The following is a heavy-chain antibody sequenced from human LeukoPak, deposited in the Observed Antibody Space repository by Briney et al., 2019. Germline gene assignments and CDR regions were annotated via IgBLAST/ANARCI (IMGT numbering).Heavy chain of an antibody. CDR3: ARAYCSGGSCYPFYYGMDV. CDR2: SIPIFGTA. J-gene: IGHJ6*04. Sequence: GSSVKLSCKASVATVTSYAISWVRHAPGQGLEWMGGSIPIFGTANYAQKFQGRVTITADESTSTAYMELSSLRSEDTAVYYCARAYCSGGSCYPFYYGMDVWGKGTTVTVSS. D-gene: IGHD2-15*01. CDR1: VATVTSYA. V-gene: IGHV1-69*01.